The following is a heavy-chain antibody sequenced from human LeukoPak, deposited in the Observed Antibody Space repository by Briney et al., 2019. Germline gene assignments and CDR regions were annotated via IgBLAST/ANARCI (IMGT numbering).Heavy chain of an antibody. Sequence: PGESLKISCKGSGYSFTSYWISWVRQMPGKGLEWMGRIDPSDSYTNYSPSFHGHVTISADKSISTAYLQWSSLKASDTAMYYCARQITMVRGVIMDWFDPWGQGTLATVSS. V-gene: IGHV5-10-1*01. CDR2: IDPSDSYT. D-gene: IGHD3-10*01. CDR1: GYSFTSYW. CDR3: ARQITMVRGVIMDWFDP. J-gene: IGHJ5*02.